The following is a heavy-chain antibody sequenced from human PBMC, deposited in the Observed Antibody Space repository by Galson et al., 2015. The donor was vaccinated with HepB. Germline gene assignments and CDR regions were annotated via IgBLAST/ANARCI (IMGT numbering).Heavy chain of an antibody. D-gene: IGHD3-9*01. CDR1: GRSISSDSYY. CDR3: ARGGRKIPRRYDILTPYSGPQDGFDI. J-gene: IGHJ3*02. CDR2: IYSSGSA. V-gene: IGHV4-61*02. Sequence: TLSLTCTVSGRSISSDSYYWTWIRQPAGKGLEWIGRIYSSGSANYNPSLKSRVTISIDTSKNQFSLKLSSVTAADTAVYYCARGGRKIPRRYDILTPYSGPQDGFDIWGQGTMVTVSS.